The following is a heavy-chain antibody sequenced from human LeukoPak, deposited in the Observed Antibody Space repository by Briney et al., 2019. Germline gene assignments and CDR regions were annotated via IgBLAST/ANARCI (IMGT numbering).Heavy chain of an antibody. D-gene: IGHD3-10*01. CDR1: GYTFSSYG. J-gene: IGHJ5*02. CDR2: ISAYNGNT. Sequence: ASVKVSCKASGYTFSSYGISWVRQAPGQGLEWMGWISAYNGNTYYAQQLQGRVTMTTDTSTSTAYMELRSLRSDDTAVYYCARADAYYYGSGSVRFDPWGQGTLVTVSS. CDR3: ARADAYYYGSGSVRFDP. V-gene: IGHV1-18*01.